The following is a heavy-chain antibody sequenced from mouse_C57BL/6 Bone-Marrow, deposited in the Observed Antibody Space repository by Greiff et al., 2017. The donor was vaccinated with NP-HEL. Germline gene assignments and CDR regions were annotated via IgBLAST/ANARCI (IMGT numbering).Heavy chain of an antibody. J-gene: IGHJ3*01. CDR2: INSDGGST. CDR1: EYEFPSHA. D-gene: IGHD2-4*01. Sequence: EVQGVESGGGLVQPGESLKLSCESNEYEFPSHAMSWVRKTPEKRLELVAAINSDGGSTYYPDPMERRFIISRDTTKKTLYLQMSSLRSEDTALYYCARFYDYSWFAYWGQGTLVTVSA. CDR3: ARFYDYSWFAY. V-gene: IGHV5-2*01.